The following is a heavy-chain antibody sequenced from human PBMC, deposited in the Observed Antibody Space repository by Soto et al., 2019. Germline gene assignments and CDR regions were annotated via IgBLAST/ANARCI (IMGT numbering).Heavy chain of an antibody. V-gene: IGHV3-7*01. Sequence: GGSLRLSCAASGFTFSSYWMSWVRQAPGKGLGWVANIKQDGSEKYYVDSVKGRFTISRDNAKNSLYLQMNSLRAEDTAVYYCARAFLEWLDAFDIWGQGTMVTVSS. CDR3: ARAFLEWLDAFDI. J-gene: IGHJ3*02. CDR2: IKQDGSEK. CDR1: GFTFSSYW. D-gene: IGHD3-3*01.